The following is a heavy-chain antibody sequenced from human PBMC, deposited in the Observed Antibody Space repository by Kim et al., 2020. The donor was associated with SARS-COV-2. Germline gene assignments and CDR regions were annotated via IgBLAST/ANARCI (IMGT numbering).Heavy chain of an antibody. D-gene: IGHD5-18*01. CDR2: K. J-gene: IGHJ4*02. V-gene: IGHV3-30*01. Sequence: KYDADSVKGRFTISRDNSKNTLYLQMNSLRAEDTAVYYCARDMGDGYPYYWGQGTLVTVSS. CDR3: ARDMGDGYPYY.